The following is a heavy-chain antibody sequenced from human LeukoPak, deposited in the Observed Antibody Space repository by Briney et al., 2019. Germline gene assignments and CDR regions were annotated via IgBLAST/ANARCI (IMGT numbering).Heavy chain of an antibody. CDR3: ARAGYYYDSSGYYYGVFDY. CDR2: IYYSGST. CDR1: GGSISSHY. V-gene: IGHV4-59*11. D-gene: IGHD3-22*01. J-gene: IGHJ4*02. Sequence: SETLSLTCTVSGGSISSHYWSWIRQPPGKGLEWIGYIYYSGSTNYNPSLKSRVTISVDTSKNQFSLKLSSVTAVDTAVYYCARAGYYYDSSGYYYGVFDYWGQGTLVTVSS.